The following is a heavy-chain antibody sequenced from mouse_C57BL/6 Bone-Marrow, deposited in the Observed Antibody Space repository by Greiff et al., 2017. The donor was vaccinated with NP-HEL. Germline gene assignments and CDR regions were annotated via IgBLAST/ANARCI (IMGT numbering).Heavy chain of an antibody. D-gene: IGHD2-4*01. CDR2: ISSGGSYT. Sequence: EVQGVESGGDLVKPGGSLKLSCAASGFTFSSYGMSWVRQTPDKRLEWVATISSGGSYTYYPDSVKGRFTISRENAKNTLYLQMSSLKSEDTAMYYCARHPPDYYYFDYWGQGTTLTVSS. CDR1: GFTFSSYG. J-gene: IGHJ2*01. CDR3: ARHPPDYYYFDY. V-gene: IGHV5-6*01.